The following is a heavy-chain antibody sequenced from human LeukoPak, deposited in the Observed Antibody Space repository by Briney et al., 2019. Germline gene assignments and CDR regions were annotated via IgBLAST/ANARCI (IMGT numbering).Heavy chain of an antibody. CDR3: ATGPAGTYYYYGMDV. D-gene: IGHD6-13*01. J-gene: IGHJ6*02. Sequence: ASVKVSCKASGYTFTSYDINWVRQATGQGLEWMGWMNPNSGNTGYAQKFQGRVTMTEDTSTDTAYMELSSLRSEDTAVYYCATGPAGTYYYYGMDVWGQGTTVTVSS. CDR2: MNPNSGNT. V-gene: IGHV1-8*01. CDR1: GYTFTSYD.